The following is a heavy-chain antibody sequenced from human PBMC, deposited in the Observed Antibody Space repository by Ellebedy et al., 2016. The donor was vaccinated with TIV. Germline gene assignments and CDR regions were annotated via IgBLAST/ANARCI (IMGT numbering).Heavy chain of an antibody. J-gene: IGHJ6*02. CDR1: EFTLNTYG. CDR2: ISSDGSEK. V-gene: IGHV3-30*18. CDR3: AEEGGSSRGASGMDV. D-gene: IGHD6-6*01. Sequence: GESLKISCAASEFTLNTYGMHWVRQTPDKGLEWVAFISSDGSEKYYVGSVKGRFPISRDISKNTLYLEMNSLRGDDTAVYYCAEEGGSSRGASGMDVWGQGTTVSVSS.